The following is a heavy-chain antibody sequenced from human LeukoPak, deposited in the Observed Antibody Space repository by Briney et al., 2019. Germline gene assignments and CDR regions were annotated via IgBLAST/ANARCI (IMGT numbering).Heavy chain of an antibody. CDR1: VVPFRLYN. V-gene: IGHV3-11*04. CDR2: ISASGETT. D-gene: IGHD3-3*01. J-gene: IGHJ4*02. CDR3: ARDHSLEVHSYFDL. Sequence: PGGSLRLSCGVCVVPFRLYNMTGIRQAPGKGLEWVSYISASGETTYYGDSVRGRFTISRDNAKNSLYLDMNTLTAEDTAVYSCARDHSLEVHSYFDLWGQGTLVTVSS.